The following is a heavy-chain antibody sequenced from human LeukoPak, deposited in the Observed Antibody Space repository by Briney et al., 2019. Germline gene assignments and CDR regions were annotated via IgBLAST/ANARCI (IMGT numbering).Heavy chain of an antibody. CDR3: ARGPLVATTPASYYMDV. V-gene: IGHV4-34*01. Sequence: SETLSLTCAVYGGSFSDYYWSWIRQPPGKGLEWIGEINHSGSTNYNPSLKSRVTISVDTSKNQFSLKLSSVTAADTAVYYCARGPLVATTPASYYMDVWGKGTTVTVSS. CDR1: GGSFSDYY. D-gene: IGHD5-12*01. CDR2: INHSGST. J-gene: IGHJ6*03.